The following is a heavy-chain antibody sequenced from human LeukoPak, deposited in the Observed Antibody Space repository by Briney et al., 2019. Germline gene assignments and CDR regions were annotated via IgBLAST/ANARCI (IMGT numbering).Heavy chain of an antibody. D-gene: IGHD2-21*01. CDR3: ARVRLIAGDSDHDFDY. V-gene: IGHV4-30-4*01. Sequence: SETLSLTCTVSGGSISSGDYYWSWIRQPPGKGLEWIGYIYYSGSTYYNPSLKSRVTISVDTSKNQFSLKLSSVTAADTAVYYCARVRLIAGDSDHDFDYWGQGTLVTVSS. CDR2: IYYSGST. J-gene: IGHJ4*02. CDR1: GGSISSGDYY.